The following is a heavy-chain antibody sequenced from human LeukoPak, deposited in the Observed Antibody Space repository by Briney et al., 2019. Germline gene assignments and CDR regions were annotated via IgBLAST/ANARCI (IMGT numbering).Heavy chain of an antibody. CDR2: ISTGSSTT. Sequence: GGSLRLSCAASEFAFSTYNMNWVRQAPGKGLEWVSYISTGSSTTYYADSVKGRFTISRDNVVNSLYLQMNSLRDEDTAVYYCARVAAGYSVNYFDYWGQGTLVTVSS. CDR1: EFAFSTYN. CDR3: ARVAAGYSVNYFDY. V-gene: IGHV3-48*02. D-gene: IGHD4-23*01. J-gene: IGHJ4*02.